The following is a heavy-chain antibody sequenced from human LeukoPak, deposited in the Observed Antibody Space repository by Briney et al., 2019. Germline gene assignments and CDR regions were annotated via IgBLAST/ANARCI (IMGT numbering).Heavy chain of an antibody. CDR3: ARDIVMMTAFQDY. D-gene: IGHD2-21*02. J-gene: IGHJ4*02. V-gene: IGHV3-7*01. CDR1: GFTFSSYW. CDR2: IKQDGNEK. Sequence: TGGSLRLSCAASGFTFSSYWMSWVRQAPGKGLEWVANIKQDGNEKYYVDSVKGRFTISRDNAKKSLHLQMNSLRSEDTAVYFCARDIVMMTAFQDYWGQGTLVTVSS.